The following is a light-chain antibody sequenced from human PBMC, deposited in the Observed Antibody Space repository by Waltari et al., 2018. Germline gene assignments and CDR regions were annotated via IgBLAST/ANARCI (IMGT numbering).Light chain of an antibody. CDR1: QRLRSSDGNTY. J-gene: IGKJ2*01. CDR2: YVS. Sequence: DVVLTQSPLSLPVTLGQPASISCRSSQRLRSSDGNTYLSWFQQRPGQSPRRLIYYVSNRDSGVPDRFSGSGSGTDFTLKISRVEAEDVGVYYCMQHTHWPHTFGQGTKLEIK. CDR3: MQHTHWPHT. V-gene: IGKV2-30*01.